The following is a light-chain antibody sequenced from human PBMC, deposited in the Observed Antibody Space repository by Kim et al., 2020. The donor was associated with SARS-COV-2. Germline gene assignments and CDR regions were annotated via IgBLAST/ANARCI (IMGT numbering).Light chain of an antibody. CDR2: AAS. V-gene: IGKV1-27*01. J-gene: IGKJ1*01. Sequence: ASVGDRVSITCRSSQSISNFLAWYQQKPGKVPKLLIYAASVLQSGVPSRFSGSGSGTDFTLTINSLQPEDVATYYCQRYKSAPWTFGQGPRWISN. CDR1: QSISNF. CDR3: QRYKSAPWT.